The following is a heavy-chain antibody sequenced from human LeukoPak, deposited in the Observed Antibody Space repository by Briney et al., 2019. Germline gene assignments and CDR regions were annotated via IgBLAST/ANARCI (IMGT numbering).Heavy chain of an antibody. Sequence: SETLSLTCTVSDGSISSYYWSWIRQPPGKGLEWIGYIYYSGSTNYNPSPKSRVTISVDTSKNQFSLKLSSVTAADTAVYYCARDIKGYGDYGDWGQGTLVTVSS. CDR1: DGSISSYY. D-gene: IGHD4-17*01. CDR3: ARDIKGYGDYGD. CDR2: IYYSGST. V-gene: IGHV4-59*01. J-gene: IGHJ4*02.